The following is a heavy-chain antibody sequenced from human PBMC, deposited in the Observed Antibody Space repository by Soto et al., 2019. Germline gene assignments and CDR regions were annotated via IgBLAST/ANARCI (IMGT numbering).Heavy chain of an antibody. CDR1: GFTFSSYS. CDR2: ISSSSRTI. D-gene: IGHD3-3*01. CDR3: ARSDTIFGGLDHYYLEV. V-gene: IGHV3-48*01. J-gene: IGHJ6*03. Sequence: PGGSLRLSCAASGFTFSSYSMKWVRQAPGKGLEWVSFISSSSRTIYYADSVKGRFTISRDNAKNSLYLQMNSLRAEDTAVYYCARSDTIFGGLDHYYLEVWGKGTTVTVSS.